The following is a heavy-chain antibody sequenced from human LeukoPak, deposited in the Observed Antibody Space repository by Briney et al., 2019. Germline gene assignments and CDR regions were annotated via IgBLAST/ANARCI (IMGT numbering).Heavy chain of an antibody. V-gene: IGHV3-33*06. J-gene: IGHJ4*02. CDR2: IWYDGTNK. CDR3: AKDLGDYGDNILYY. D-gene: IGHD4-17*01. CDR1: GFTFSRYG. Sequence: PGRSLRLSCEASGFTFSRYGMHWVRQAPGKGLEWVAVIWYDGTNKYYADSVKGRFTISRDNSKNTLYLQMNSLRAEDTAVYYCAKDLGDYGDNILYYWGQGTLVTVSS.